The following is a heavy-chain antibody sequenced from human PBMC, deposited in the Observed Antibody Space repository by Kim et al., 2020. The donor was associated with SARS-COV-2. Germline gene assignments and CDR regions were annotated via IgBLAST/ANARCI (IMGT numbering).Heavy chain of an antibody. CDR3: ARLSSGYSGGPDH. D-gene: IGHD1-26*01. V-gene: IGHV5-51*01. J-gene: IGHJ5*02. CDR2: IYSGDSDT. CDR1: GYSFTNYW. Sequence: GESLKISCKGSGYSFTNYWIGWVRQMPGKGLEWMGIIYSGDSDTRYSPSFQGQVTISADKSITTAYLQWSSLKASDTAIYYCARLSSGYSGGPDHWGQGTLVTVSS.